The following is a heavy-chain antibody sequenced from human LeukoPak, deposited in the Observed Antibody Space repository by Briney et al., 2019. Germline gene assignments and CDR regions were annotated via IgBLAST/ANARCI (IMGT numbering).Heavy chain of an antibody. CDR1: GGSISSGGYY. J-gene: IGHJ3*02. CDR2: IYYSGST. D-gene: IGHD2-2*01. Sequence: SQTLSLTCTVSGGSISSGGYYWSWIRQHPWKGLEWIGYIYYSGSTCYNPSLKSRVTISVDTSKNQFSLKLSSVTAAATAVYYCGRYCSSSSCDMIHAFDIWGQGTMVTVSS. V-gene: IGHV4-31*03. CDR3: GRYCSSSSCDMIHAFDI.